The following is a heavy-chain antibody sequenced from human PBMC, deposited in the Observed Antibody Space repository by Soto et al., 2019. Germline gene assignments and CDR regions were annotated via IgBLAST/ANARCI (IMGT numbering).Heavy chain of an antibody. CDR2: IYYSGST. CDR1: GGSISSSSYY. D-gene: IGHD2-15*01. Sequence: PSETLSLTCTVSGGSISSSSYYWGWIRQPPGKGLEWIGSIYYSGSTYYNPSLKSRVTISVDASKNQFSLKLSSVTAADTAGYYCARGAGGDIVGVVAADDAFDIWGQGTMVTVSS. V-gene: IGHV4-39*01. J-gene: IGHJ3*02. CDR3: ARGAGGDIVGVVAADDAFDI.